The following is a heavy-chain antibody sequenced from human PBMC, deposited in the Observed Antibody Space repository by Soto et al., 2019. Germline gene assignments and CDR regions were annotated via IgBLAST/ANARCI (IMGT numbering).Heavy chain of an antibody. D-gene: IGHD7-27*01. Sequence: SETLSLTCTVSGDSMTRSVWWAWVRQPPGKGLEWIGEVFHTGNTNYNPSLKSRVTMSVDKSTNEFSLKVTSVTAADTAIYYCARKAWVRFDYWGQGALVTVSS. J-gene: IGHJ4*02. CDR2: VFHTGNT. CDR3: ARKAWVRFDY. V-gene: IGHV4-4*02. CDR1: GDSMTRSVW.